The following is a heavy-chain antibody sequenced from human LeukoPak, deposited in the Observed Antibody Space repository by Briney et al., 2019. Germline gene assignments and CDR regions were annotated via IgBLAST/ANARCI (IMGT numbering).Heavy chain of an antibody. CDR2: IIPILGIA. CDR1: GGTFSSYT. CDR3: ARDCSGGSCYDY. V-gene: IGHV1-69*04. Sequence: PVKVSCKASGGTFSSYTISWVRQAPGQGLEWMGRIIPILGIANYAQKFQGRVTIAADKSTSTAYMELSSLRSEDTAVYYCARDCSGGSCYDYWGQGTLVTVSS. J-gene: IGHJ4*02. D-gene: IGHD2-15*01.